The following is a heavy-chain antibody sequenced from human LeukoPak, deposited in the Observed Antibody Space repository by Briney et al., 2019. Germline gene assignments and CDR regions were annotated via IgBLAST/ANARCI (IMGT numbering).Heavy chain of an antibody. CDR3: ARERGRFYYFDY. CDR2: IKQDGSEK. Sequence: PGGSLRLSCAASGFTFSSYWMIWVRQAPGKGLEWMANIKQDGSEKYYVDSVKGRFTISRDNAKNSLYLQMNSLRAEDTAVYYCARERGRFYYFDYWGQGTLVTVSS. J-gene: IGHJ4*02. D-gene: IGHD3-16*01. CDR1: GFTFSSYW. V-gene: IGHV3-7*01.